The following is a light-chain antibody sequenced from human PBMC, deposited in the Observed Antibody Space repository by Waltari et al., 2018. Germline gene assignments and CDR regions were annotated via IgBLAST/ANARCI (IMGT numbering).Light chain of an antibody. V-gene: IGKV1-9*01. CDR3: QQLNSYPLT. CDR2: AAF. Sequence: DIQLTQSPSFLSASVGDRVTITCRARQAISSYLAWYQQKPGKAPKLLIYAAFTLQSGVSSRFSGSGSGTEFTLTISSLQPEDSATYYCQQLNSYPLTFGGGTKVEI. J-gene: IGKJ4*01. CDR1: QAISSY.